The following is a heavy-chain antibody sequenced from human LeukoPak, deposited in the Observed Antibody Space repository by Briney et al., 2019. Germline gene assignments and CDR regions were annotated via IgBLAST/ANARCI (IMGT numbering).Heavy chain of an antibody. J-gene: IGHJ5*02. D-gene: IGHD2-15*01. CDR2: IYYGGST. CDR1: GGSISSSAYY. CDR3: ARARGYCSGGSCTRDYNWFDP. Sequence: SETLSLTCTVSGGSISSSAYYWGWIRQPPGKGLEWIGSIYYGGSTYYNPSLKSRVTISVDTSMNQFSLKLSFVTTADTAVYYCARARGYCSGGSCTRDYNWFDPWGQGTLVTVPS. V-gene: IGHV4-39*01.